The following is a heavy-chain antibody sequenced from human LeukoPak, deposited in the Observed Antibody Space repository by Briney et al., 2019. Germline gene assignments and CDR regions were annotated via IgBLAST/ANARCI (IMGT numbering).Heavy chain of an antibody. CDR2: IYTSGST. D-gene: IGHD3-22*01. CDR1: GGSISSYY. CDR3: ARDRRATMIVVGGDAFDI. J-gene: IGHJ3*02. Sequence: PSETLSLTCTVSGGSISSYYWSWIRQPAGKGLEWIGRIYTSGSTNYNPSLKSRVTMSVDTSKNQFSLMLSSVTAADTAVYYCARDRRATMIVVGGDAFDIWGQGTMVTVSS. V-gene: IGHV4-4*07.